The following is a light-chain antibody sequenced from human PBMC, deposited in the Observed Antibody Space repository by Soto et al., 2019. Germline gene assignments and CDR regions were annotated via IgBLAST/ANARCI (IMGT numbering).Light chain of an antibody. CDR3: QQFAISTT. Sequence: DIQMTQSPSTLSASVGDRVTITCRASQSISSWLAWYQQKPGKAPKLLIYDASSLESGVPSRFSGSGSGTEFTLTISSLQPDDFATYYCQQFAISTTFGQGTKVDNK. CDR2: DAS. CDR1: QSISSW. V-gene: IGKV1-5*01. J-gene: IGKJ1*01.